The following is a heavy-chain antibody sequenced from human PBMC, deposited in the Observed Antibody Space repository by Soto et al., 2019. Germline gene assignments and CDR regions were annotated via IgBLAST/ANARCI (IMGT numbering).Heavy chain of an antibody. D-gene: IGHD4-17*01. J-gene: IGHJ5*02. CDR1: GFTFSDYY. CDR3: ARDWPVGTTVTTGWFDP. CDR2: ISSSGSTI. Sequence: QVQLVESGGGLVKPGGSLRLSCAASGFTFSDYYMSWIRQAPGKGLEWVSYISSSGSTIYYADSVKGRFTISRDNAKNSLYLQMHSLRAEDTAVYYCARDWPVGTTVTTGWFDPWGQGTLVTVSS. V-gene: IGHV3-11*01.